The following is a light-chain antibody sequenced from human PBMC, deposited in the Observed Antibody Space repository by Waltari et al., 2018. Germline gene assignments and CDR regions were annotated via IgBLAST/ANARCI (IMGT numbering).Light chain of an antibody. J-gene: IGKJ4*01. V-gene: IGKV2-28*01. CDR3: MQALQIPPT. Sequence: DIVMTQSPLSLPVTPGEPASIPCRSSQSLLHSKGYNYLDWYLQKPGQSPQLMIYLGSNRASGVPDRFSGSGSGTDFTLNISRVEAEDVGVYYCMQALQIPPTFGGGPRWRS. CDR2: LGS. CDR1: QSLLHSKGYNY.